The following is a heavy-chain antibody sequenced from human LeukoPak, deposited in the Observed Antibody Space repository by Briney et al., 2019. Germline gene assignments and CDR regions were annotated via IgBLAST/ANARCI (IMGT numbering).Heavy chain of an antibody. J-gene: IGHJ4*02. CDR3: TTEADCSSTSCYGDFDY. V-gene: IGHV3-15*01. CDR1: GFTFSNAW. CDR2: IKSKTDGGTT. D-gene: IGHD2-2*01. Sequence: GGSLRLSCAASGFTFSNAWMSWVRQAPGKGLEWDGRIKSKTDGGTTDYAAPVKGRFTISRDDSKNTLYLQMNSLKTEDTAVYYCTTEADCSSTSCYGDFDYWGQGTLVTVSS.